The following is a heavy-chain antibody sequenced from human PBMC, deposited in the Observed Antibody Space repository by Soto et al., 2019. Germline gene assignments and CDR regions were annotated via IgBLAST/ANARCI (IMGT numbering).Heavy chain of an antibody. V-gene: IGHV1-18*04. CDR3: AYSAGATSQLRLFDY. Sequence: SVKVSSKASGYTFTSYGISWVRQAPVQGLEWMGWISAYNGNTNYAQKLQGRVTMTTDTSTSTAYMELRSLRSDDTAVYYCAYSAGATSQLRLFDYWGQGTMVTVSS. CDR1: GYTFTSYG. CDR2: ISAYNGNT. D-gene: IGHD1-26*01. J-gene: IGHJ4*02.